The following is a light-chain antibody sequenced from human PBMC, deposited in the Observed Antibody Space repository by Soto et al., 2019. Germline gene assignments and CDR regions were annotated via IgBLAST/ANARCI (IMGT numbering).Light chain of an antibody. CDR3: QQSYSTPYT. CDR1: QSISSY. Sequence: DIQMTQSPSSLSASVGDRVTITCRASQSISSYLNWYQQKPGKAPKLLIYAASSLQSWVPSRFSGSGSGTDFTLTIRSLQPEDFATYYCQQSYSTPYTFGQGTKLEIK. CDR2: AAS. J-gene: IGKJ2*01. V-gene: IGKV1-39*01.